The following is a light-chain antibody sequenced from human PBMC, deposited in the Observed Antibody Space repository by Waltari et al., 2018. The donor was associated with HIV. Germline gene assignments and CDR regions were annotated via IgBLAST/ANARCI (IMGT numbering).Light chain of an antibody. CDR2: EVS. CDR1: RSDVGGHNY. Sequence: QSALTQPASVSGSPGQSITISCTGTRSDVGGHNYVSGYQQHPGKAPKLMIYEVSNRPSGVSNRFSGSKSGNTASLTISGLQAEDEADYYCSSYTSSSTVFGGGTKLTVL. CDR3: SSYTSSSTV. J-gene: IGLJ2*01. V-gene: IGLV2-14*01.